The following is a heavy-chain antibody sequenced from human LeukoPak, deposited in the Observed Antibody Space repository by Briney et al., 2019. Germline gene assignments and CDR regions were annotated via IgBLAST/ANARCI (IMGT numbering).Heavy chain of an antibody. Sequence: SETLSLTCAVYGGSFSAYYWTWIRQPPGKGLEWIGEISHSGSSNYNSPLRSRVTISVDTSYKQFSLRLSSVTAADTAVYYCAPRGDIEHSYVYGKWFDPWGQGTRVTVSS. D-gene: IGHD5-18*01. V-gene: IGHV4-34*01. J-gene: IGHJ5*02. CDR2: ISHSGSS. CDR1: GGSFSAYY. CDR3: APRGDIEHSYVYGKWFDP.